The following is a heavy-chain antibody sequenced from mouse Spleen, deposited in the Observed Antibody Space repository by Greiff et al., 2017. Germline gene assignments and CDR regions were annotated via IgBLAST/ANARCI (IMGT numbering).Heavy chain of an antibody. D-gene: IGHD2-3*01. Sequence: VQLQQSGAELAKPGASVKMSCKASGYTFTSYWMHWVKQRPGQGLEWIGYINPSTGYTEYNQKFKDKATLTADKSSSTAYMQLSSLTSEDSAVYYCASRDGYLSFDYWGQGTTLTVSS. J-gene: IGHJ2*01. CDR2: INPSTGYT. V-gene: IGHV1-7*01. CDR3: ASRDGYLSFDY. CDR1: GYTFTSYW.